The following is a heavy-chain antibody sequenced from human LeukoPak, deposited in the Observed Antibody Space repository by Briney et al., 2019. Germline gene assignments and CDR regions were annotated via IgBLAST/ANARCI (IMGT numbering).Heavy chain of an antibody. CDR1: GFTVSSNY. CDR3: ARDPDYLYYFDY. CDR2: IYSNGSI. Sequence: GGSLRLSCAASGFTVSSNYMSWVRQAPGKGLEWVSVIYSNGSIYYTDSVKGRFTISRDNAKNSLYLQMNSLRAEDTAVYYCARDPDYLYYFDYWGQGTLVTVSS. D-gene: IGHD2/OR15-2a*01. J-gene: IGHJ4*02. V-gene: IGHV3-53*01.